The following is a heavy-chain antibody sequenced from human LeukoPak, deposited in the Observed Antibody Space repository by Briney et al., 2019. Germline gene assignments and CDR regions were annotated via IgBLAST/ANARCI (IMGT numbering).Heavy chain of an antibody. V-gene: IGHV1-2*02. CDR2: INPNSGGT. Sequence: GASVKVSCKASGYTFTGYYMHWVRQAPGQGLEWMGWINPNSGGTNYAQKFQGRVTMTRDTSISTAYMELRRLRSDDTAVYYCARGHLEYYDILTGFDYWGQGTLVTVSS. CDR1: GYTFTGYY. D-gene: IGHD3-9*01. J-gene: IGHJ4*02. CDR3: ARGHLEYYDILTGFDY.